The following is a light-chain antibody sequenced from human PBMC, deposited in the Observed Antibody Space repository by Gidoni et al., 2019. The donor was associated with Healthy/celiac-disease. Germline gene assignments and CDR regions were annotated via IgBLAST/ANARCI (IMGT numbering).Light chain of an antibody. CDR2: GAS. CDR1: QSVSSSY. V-gene: IGKV3-20*01. J-gene: IGKJ2*04. CDR3: QQYGSSPRGS. Sequence: IVLTQSPGTLSLSPGESATLSCRASQSVSSSYLAWYQQKPGQAPRLLIYGASSRATGIPDRFSGSGSGTDFTLTISRLEPEDFAVYYCQQYGSSPRGSFGQXTKLEIK.